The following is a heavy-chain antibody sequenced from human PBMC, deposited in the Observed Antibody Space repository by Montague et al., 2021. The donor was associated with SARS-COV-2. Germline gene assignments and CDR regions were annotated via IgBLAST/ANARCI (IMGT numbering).Heavy chain of an antibody. V-gene: IGHV3-53*04. J-gene: IGHJ4*02. CDR3: ARDRSGYLDY. D-gene: IGHD1-26*01. CDR1: GFTVSSNY. Sequence: SLRLSCAASGFTVSSNYMSWVRQAPGKGLEWVSVIYNDSSTYYADAVKGRFTISRHNSKNTLYLQMNSLRAEDTAMYYCARDRSGYLDYWGQGTLVTVSS. CDR2: IYNDSST.